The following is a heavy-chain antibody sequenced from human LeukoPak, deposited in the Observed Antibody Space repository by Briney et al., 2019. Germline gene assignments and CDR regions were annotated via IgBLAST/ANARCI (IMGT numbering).Heavy chain of an antibody. V-gene: IGHV1-2*04. CDR3: ARVGYYYGAGSHFKALDS. J-gene: IGHJ4*02. CDR1: GYTFSDYY. Sequence: ASVEVSCKASGYTFSDYYIHWVRQAPGQGLEWMGWINPDSGDTNYEQKFQDWVTMTRDTSVNTVYMELSSLKSDDTAVYYCARVGYYYGAGSHFKALDSWGQGTLVIVSS. CDR2: INPDSGDT. D-gene: IGHD3-10*01.